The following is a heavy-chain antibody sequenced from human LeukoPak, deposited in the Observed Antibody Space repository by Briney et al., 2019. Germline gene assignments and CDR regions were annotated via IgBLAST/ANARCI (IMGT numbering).Heavy chain of an antibody. D-gene: IGHD3-3*01. V-gene: IGHV3-69-1*01. J-gene: IGHJ5*02. CDR2: ITDTGGV. Sequence: GGSLRLSCAASGFTFSDYNMNWVRQAPGKGLEWLSFITDTGGVQYADSVKGRFTISRDNAKKSLYLQMNSLRAEDTAVYYCARDPDFWSGYYKVAWFDPWGQGTPVTVSS. CDR3: ARDPDFWSGYYKVAWFDP. CDR1: GFTFSDYN.